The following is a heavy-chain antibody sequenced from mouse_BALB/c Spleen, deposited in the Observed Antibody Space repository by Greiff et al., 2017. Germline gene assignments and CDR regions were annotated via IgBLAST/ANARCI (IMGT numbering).Heavy chain of an antibody. CDR1: GFTFSSYG. J-gene: IGHJ3*01. Sequence: EVMLVESGGGLVRPGGSLKLSCAASGFTFSSYGMSWVRQTPDKRLELVATINSNGGSTYYPDSVKGRFTISRDNAKNTLYLQMSSLKSEDTAMYYCARDYYYGSSGFAYWGQGTLVTVSA. CDR3: ARDYYYGSSGFAY. V-gene: IGHV5-6-3*01. CDR2: INSNGGST. D-gene: IGHD1-1*01.